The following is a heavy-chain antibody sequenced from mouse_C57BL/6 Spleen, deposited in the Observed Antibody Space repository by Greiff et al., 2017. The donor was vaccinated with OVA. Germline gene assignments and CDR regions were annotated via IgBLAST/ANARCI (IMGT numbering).Heavy chain of an antibody. J-gene: IGHJ3*01. CDR3: AREDYGSTSAGFAY. Sequence: EVQLQQSGPGLVKPSQSLSLTCSVTGYSITSCYYWNWIRQFPGNKLEWMGYISYDGSNNYNPSLKNRISITRDTSKNQFFLKLNSVTTEDTATYYCAREDYGSTSAGFAYWGQGTLVTVSA. D-gene: IGHD1-1*01. V-gene: IGHV3-6*01. CDR1: GYSITSCYY. CDR2: ISYDGSN.